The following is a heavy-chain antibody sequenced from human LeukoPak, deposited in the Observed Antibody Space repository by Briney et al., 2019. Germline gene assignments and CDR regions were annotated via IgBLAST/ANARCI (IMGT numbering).Heavy chain of an antibody. CDR1: GFTFSSYA. Sequence: AGRSLRLSCAASGFTFSSYAMHWVRQAPGKGLEWVAVISYDGSNKYYADSVKGRFTISRDNSKNTLYLQMNSLRAEDTAVYYCARDHALGLYYYYGMDVWGQGTTVTVSS. CDR3: ARDHALGLYYYYGMDV. J-gene: IGHJ6*02. V-gene: IGHV3-30-3*01. D-gene: IGHD6-13*01. CDR2: ISYDGSNK.